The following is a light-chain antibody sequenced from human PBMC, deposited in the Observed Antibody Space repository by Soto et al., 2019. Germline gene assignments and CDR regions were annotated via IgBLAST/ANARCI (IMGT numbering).Light chain of an antibody. CDR2: DES. Sequence: EIVLTQSPATLSLSPGERATLSCRASQSVSSYLAWYQQKPGQAPRIIIYDESNRATGIPDRLSGSGSGTDLNLTISRLEPEDFAVYYCQKRSNWPWTCGQGTKVDIK. J-gene: IGKJ1*01. CDR3: QKRSNWPWT. CDR1: QSVSSY. V-gene: IGKV3-11*01.